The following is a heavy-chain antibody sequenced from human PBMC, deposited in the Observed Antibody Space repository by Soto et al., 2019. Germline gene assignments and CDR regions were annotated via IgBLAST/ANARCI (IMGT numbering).Heavy chain of an antibody. D-gene: IGHD1-26*01. CDR3: ARAPGNYYYYAMDV. J-gene: IGHJ6*01. CDR1: GYTFTTYA. Sequence: ASVKVSCKASGYTFTTYAMHWVRQAPGQRLEWLGSINGANGNTKYSQKFQGRVTITRDTSASTAYMEMSSLRSEDTDVYYCARAPGNYYYYAMDVWGRGTKVTVSS. V-gene: IGHV1-3*01. CDR2: INGANGNT.